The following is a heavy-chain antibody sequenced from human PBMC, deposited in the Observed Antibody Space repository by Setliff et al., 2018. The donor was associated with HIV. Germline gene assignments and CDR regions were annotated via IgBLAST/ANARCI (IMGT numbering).Heavy chain of an antibody. J-gene: IGHJ4*02. CDR1: GAPLSSYY. CDR2: IYYTGST. V-gene: IGHV4-59*01. CDR3: ARNRVPSSL. D-gene: IGHD3-10*01. Sequence: SETLSLTCTVSGAPLSSYYLNWIRQPPGKGLEWIGSIYYTGSTDYNPSLMSRVTISLDTPKNQFSLKLNSVIAADTAVYYCARNRVPSSLWGQGTLVTVSS.